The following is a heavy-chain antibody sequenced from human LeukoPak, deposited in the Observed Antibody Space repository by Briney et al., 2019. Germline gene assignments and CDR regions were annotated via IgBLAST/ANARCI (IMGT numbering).Heavy chain of an antibody. J-gene: IGHJ4*02. CDR2: ISHSGSP. Sequence: PGGSLRLSCVASGFTFSTYAMSWIRQPPGKGLEWIGEISHSGSPDYNPSLKSRVTISVDTSKNQFSLKLSSVTAADTAVYYCARGGKAGLAYWGQGTLVTVSS. CDR3: ARGGKAGLAY. CDR1: GFTFSTYA. V-gene: IGHV4-34*01. D-gene: IGHD6-13*01.